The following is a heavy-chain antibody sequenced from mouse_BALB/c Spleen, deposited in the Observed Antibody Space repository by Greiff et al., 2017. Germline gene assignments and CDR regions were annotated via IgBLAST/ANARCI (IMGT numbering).Heavy chain of an antibody. Sequence: VHLVESGGGLVQPGGSLKLSCAASGFTFSSYGMSWVRQTPDKRLELVATINSNGGSTYYPDSVKGRFTISRDNAKNTLYLQMSSLKSEDTAMYYCAREGEYGNYVSWFAYWGQGTLVTVSA. D-gene: IGHD2-1*01. CDR2: INSNGGST. V-gene: IGHV5-6-3*01. CDR3: AREGEYGNYVSWFAY. J-gene: IGHJ3*01. CDR1: GFTFSSYG.